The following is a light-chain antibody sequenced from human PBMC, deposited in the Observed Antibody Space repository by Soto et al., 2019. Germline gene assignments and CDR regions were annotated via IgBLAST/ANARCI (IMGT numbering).Light chain of an antibody. V-gene: IGLV2-8*01. CDR2: EVN. CDR1: SSDVGAYNY. CDR3: NSYAGSNIFV. J-gene: IGLJ1*01. Sequence: QSALTQPPSASGSPGQSVTISCTGNSSDVGAYNYVSWYQQHPGKAPKLVIFEVNQRPSGVPDRFSGSKSGNTASLTVSGLQTEDEADYYCNSYAGSNIFVFGTGTKLTVL.